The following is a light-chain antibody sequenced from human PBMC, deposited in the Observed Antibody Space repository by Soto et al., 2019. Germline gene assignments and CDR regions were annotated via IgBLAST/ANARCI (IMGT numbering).Light chain of an antibody. CDR3: QHSYSTPRT. CDR1: QSINSY. V-gene: IGKV1-39*01. Sequence: DIQMTQSPSSLSASGGDRVTITCRASQSINSYLNWYQQKPGKAPKLLIYAASSLQSGVPSRFSGSGSGTDFTLNISSLQPEDFATYYCQHSYSTPRTFGGGTQVEIK. CDR2: AAS. J-gene: IGKJ4*01.